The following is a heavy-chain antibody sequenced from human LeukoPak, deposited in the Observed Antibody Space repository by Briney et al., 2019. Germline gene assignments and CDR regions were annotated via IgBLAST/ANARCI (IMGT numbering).Heavy chain of an antibody. CDR1: GGSISSYY. J-gene: IGHJ4*02. CDR2: IYTSGST. D-gene: IGHD3-22*01. Sequence: SETLSLTCTVSGGSISSYYWSWIRQPAGKGLEWIGRIYTSGSTNYNPSLKSRVTMSVDTSKNQFSLKLSSVTAADTAVYYCARTPDHYYDSSGYYSTPFDYWGQGTLVTVSS. CDR3: ARTPDHYYDSSGYYSTPFDY. V-gene: IGHV4-4*07.